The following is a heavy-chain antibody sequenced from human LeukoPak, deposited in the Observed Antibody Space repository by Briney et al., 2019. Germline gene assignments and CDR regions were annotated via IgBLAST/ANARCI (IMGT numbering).Heavy chain of an antibody. V-gene: IGHV1-3*01. CDR3: ARGVDHYDSSGTIDY. CDR2: INAGNGNT. J-gene: IGHJ4*02. D-gene: IGHD3-22*01. CDR1: GYTFTSYA. Sequence: ASVKVSCKASGYTFTSYAMHWVRQAPGQRLEWMGWINAGNGNTKYSQKFQGRVTITRDTSVSTAYMELSSLRSEDTAVYYCARGVDHYDSSGTIDYWGQGTLVTVSS.